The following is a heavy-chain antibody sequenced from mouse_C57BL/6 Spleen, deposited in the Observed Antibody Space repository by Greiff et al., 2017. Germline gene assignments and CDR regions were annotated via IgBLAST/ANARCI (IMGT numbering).Heavy chain of an antibody. CDR2: ISSGSSTI. CDR3: ARDYGTPLAMDY. CDR1: GFTFSDYG. D-gene: IGHD1-1*01. J-gene: IGHJ4*01. V-gene: IGHV5-17*01. Sequence: EVKLVESGGGLVKPGGSLKLSCAASGFTFSDYGMHWVRQAPEKGLEWVAYISSGSSTIYYADTVKGRFTISRDKAKNTLFLQMTSLRSEDTAMYYCARDYGTPLAMDYWGQGTSVTVSS.